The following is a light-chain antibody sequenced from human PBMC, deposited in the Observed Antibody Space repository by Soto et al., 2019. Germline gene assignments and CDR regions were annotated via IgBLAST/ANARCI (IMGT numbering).Light chain of an antibody. V-gene: IGKV1-5*01. CDR3: QQYNIFPT. Sequence: DIQMTQSPSTLSASIGDRVTITCRASQSISTWLAWYQQKPGKAPKLLIYDASNLESGVPSRFGGSGFGTEFTLTISSLQPDDFATYYCQQYNIFPTFGQGTKAEIK. CDR1: QSISTW. J-gene: IGKJ1*01. CDR2: DAS.